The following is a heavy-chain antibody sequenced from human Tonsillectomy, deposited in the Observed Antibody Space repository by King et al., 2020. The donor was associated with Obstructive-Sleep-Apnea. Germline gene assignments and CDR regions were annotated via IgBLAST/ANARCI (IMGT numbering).Heavy chain of an antibody. Sequence: QLQESGPGLVKPSETLSLTCTVSGGSLSSYYWSWIRQPAGKGLEWIGRIYTSGSTNYNPSLKSRVTMSVDTSKNQFSLKLSSVTAADTAVYYCARAKYYYGSGSQYWYFDLWGSGTLVTVSS. CDR3: ARAKYYYGSGSQYWYFDL. D-gene: IGHD3-10*01. J-gene: IGHJ2*01. V-gene: IGHV4-4*07. CDR1: GGSLSSYY. CDR2: IYTSGST.